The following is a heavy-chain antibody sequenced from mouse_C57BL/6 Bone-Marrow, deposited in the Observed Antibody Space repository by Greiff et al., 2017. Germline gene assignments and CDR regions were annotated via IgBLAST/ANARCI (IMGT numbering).Heavy chain of an antibody. V-gene: IGHV1-7*01. J-gene: IGHJ4*01. Sequence: QVQLQQSGAELAKPGASVKLSCKASGYTFTSYWMHWVKQRPGQGLEWIGYINPSSGYTKYNQKFKDKATLTADKSSRTAYMQLSSLTYEDSAVYYCASDGYYIYYYAMDYWGQGTSVTVSS. D-gene: IGHD2-3*01. CDR1: GYTFTSYW. CDR2: INPSSGYT. CDR3: ASDGYYIYYYAMDY.